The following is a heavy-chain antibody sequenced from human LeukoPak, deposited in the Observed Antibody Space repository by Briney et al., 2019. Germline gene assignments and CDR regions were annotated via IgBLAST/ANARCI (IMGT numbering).Heavy chain of an antibody. CDR2: IYHSGST. Sequence: SETLSLTCTVSGGSISSSYYWGWIRQPPGKGLQWIGSIYHSGSTYYNPSLKSRVTISVDTSKNQFSLKLSSVTAADTAVYYCARAGDAMESPDWFYDILTGSYYYGMDVWGQGTTVTVSS. J-gene: IGHJ6*02. CDR3: ARAGDAMESPDWFYDILTGSYYYGMDV. CDR1: GGSISSSYY. V-gene: IGHV4-39*07. D-gene: IGHD3-9*01.